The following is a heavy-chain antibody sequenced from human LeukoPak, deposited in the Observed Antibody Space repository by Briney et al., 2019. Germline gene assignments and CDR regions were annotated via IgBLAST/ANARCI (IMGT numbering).Heavy chain of an antibody. CDR3: ARDKAGYSYGYGDY. CDR2: IIPIFGTA. CDR1: GGTFSSYA. D-gene: IGHD5-18*01. J-gene: IGHJ4*02. Sequence: GASVKVSCKASGGTFSSYAISWVRQAPGQGLEWMGGIIPIFGTANYAQKFQGRVTITADESTSTAYIELSSLRSEDTAVYYCARDKAGYSYGYGDYWGQGTLVTVSS. V-gene: IGHV1-69*13.